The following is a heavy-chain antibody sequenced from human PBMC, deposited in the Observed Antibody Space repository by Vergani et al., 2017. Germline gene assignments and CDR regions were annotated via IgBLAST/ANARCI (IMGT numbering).Heavy chain of an antibody. J-gene: IGHJ4*02. Sequence: QVQLQESGPGLVKPSETLSLTCTVSGGSISSYYWSWIRQPPGKGLEWIGYIYYSGSTNYNPSLKSRVTISVDTSKNQFSLKLSSVTAADRAVYYCARWGYYDFWSGYSYYFDDWGQGTLVTVSS. D-gene: IGHD3-3*01. V-gene: IGHV4-59*01. CDR1: GGSISSYY. CDR2: IYYSGST. CDR3: ARWGYYDFWSGYSYYFDD.